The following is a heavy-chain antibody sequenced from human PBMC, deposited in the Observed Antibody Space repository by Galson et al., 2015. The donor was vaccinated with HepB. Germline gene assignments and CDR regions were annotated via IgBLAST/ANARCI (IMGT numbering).Heavy chain of an antibody. CDR1: GFTFSSYW. CDR2: IKQDGSEK. D-gene: IGHD6-19*01. Sequence: SLRLSCAASGFTFSSYWMSWVRQAPGKGLEWVANIKQDGSEKYYVDSVKGRFTISRDNAKNSLYLQMNSLRAEDTAVYYCARGPTRRYSSGPFDYWGQGTLVTVSS. J-gene: IGHJ4*02. V-gene: IGHV3-7*01. CDR3: ARGPTRRYSSGPFDY.